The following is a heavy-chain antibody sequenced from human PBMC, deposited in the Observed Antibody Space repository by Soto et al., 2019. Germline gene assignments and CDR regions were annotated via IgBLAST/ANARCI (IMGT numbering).Heavy chain of an antibody. CDR2: ISGSGGST. V-gene: IGHV3-23*01. D-gene: IGHD3-22*01. CDR1: GFTFSSYA. J-gene: IGHJ4*02. CDR3: SKARRRGYYDSSGYYYFDY. Sequence: PGGSLRLSCAASGFTFSSYAMSWVRQAPGKGLEWVSAISGSGGSTYYADSVKGRFTISRDNSKNTLYLQMNSLRAEDTAVYYCSKARRRGYYDSSGYYYFDYWGQGTLVTAPQ.